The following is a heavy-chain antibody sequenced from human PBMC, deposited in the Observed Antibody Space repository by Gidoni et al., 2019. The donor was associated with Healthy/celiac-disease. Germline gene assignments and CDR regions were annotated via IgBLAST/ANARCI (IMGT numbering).Heavy chain of an antibody. D-gene: IGHD5-12*01. CDR3: ARERSGYDYSDY. V-gene: IGHV3-11*06. J-gene: IGHJ4*02. CDR2: ISRSSSYT. CDR1: GFTFSDYY. Sequence: QVQLVESGGGLVKPGGSLRLSCAASGFTFSDYYMSWLRKAPGKGLWWVLYISRSSSYTNYADSVKGRFTISRYNAKNSLYLKMNSLRAEDTAVYYCARERSGYDYSDYWGQGTLVTVSS.